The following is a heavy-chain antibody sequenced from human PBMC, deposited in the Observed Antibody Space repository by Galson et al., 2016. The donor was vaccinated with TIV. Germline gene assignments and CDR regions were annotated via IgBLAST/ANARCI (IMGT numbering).Heavy chain of an antibody. CDR1: DGSIRSYY. CDR3: ARADTTHFSDPSGYYYGDAFDI. J-gene: IGHJ3*02. D-gene: IGHD3-22*01. Sequence: ETLSLTCTVSDGSIRSYYWSWIRQPPGKGLEWIGYIYYSGRTTYNPSLKSRVTISVDTSKNQFSLKLTSLTAADTAVYYCARADTTHFSDPSGYYYGDAFDIWGQGAMVTVSS. CDR2: IYYSGRT. V-gene: IGHV4-59*01.